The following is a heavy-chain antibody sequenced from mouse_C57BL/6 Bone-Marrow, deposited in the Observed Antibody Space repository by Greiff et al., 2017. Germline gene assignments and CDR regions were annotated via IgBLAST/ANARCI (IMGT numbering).Heavy chain of an antibody. CDR2: IYPGNGDT. CDR1: GYTFTSYN. Sequence: QVQLQQSGAELVRPGASVKMSCKASGYTFTSYNMHWVKQTPRQGLEWIGAIYPGNGDTSYNQKFKGKATLTVAKSSSTAYMQLSSLTSEDSAVYFCARWRGYDGYSYYYAMGYWGQGTSVTVSS. J-gene: IGHJ4*01. CDR3: ARWRGYDGYSYYYAMGY. V-gene: IGHV1-12*01. D-gene: IGHD2-3*01.